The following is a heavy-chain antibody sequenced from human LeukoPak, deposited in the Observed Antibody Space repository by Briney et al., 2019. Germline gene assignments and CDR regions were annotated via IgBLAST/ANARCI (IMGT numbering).Heavy chain of an antibody. D-gene: IGHD2-2*01. Sequence: GGSQRLSCAASGFTFSTYGMHWVRQAPGKGLEWVTFISYDGSNKYYVDSVKGRFTISRDNSKSMLYLQMDSLRAEDTAVYYCAKDNIHCSSASCYSGYYAMDVWGKGTTVTVSS. V-gene: IGHV3-30*18. CDR1: GFTFSTYG. CDR2: ISYDGSNK. CDR3: AKDNIHCSSASCYSGYYAMDV. J-gene: IGHJ6*04.